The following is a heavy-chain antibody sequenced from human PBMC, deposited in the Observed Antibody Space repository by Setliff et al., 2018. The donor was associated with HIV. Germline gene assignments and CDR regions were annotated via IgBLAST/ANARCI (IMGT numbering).Heavy chain of an antibody. CDR1: GFTFTNAW. V-gene: IGHV3-15*01. CDR3: TTAVAQNWYGSGDENY. J-gene: IGHJ4*02. Sequence: PGGSLRLSCAASGFTFTNAWMSWVHQAPGKGLEWVGRIKSKTDGETEDYAAPVKGRFTISRDGSRSTLYLQMNSLITEDTALYYCTTAVAQNWYGSGDENYWGQGTLVTVSS. D-gene: IGHD3-10*01. CDR2: IKSKTDGETE.